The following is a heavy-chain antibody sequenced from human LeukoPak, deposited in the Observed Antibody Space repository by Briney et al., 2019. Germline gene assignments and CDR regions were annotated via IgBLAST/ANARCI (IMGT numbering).Heavy chain of an antibody. Sequence: PSETLSLTCTVSNGSISGHYWNWIRQPAGKGLEWIGRIYTSGSTNYNPSLKSRVTISADTSKNQFSLKLSSMTAADTAVYYCAKDINWNDAFDIWGQGTMVTVSS. CDR1: NGSISGHY. D-gene: IGHD1-20*01. CDR3: AKDINWNDAFDI. J-gene: IGHJ3*02. V-gene: IGHV4-4*07. CDR2: IYTSGST.